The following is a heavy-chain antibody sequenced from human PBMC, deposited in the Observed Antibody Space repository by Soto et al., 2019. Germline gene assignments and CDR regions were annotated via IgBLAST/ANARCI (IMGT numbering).Heavy chain of an antibody. CDR3: ARGLTDGEGFGYYYGMDV. V-gene: IGHV4-4*02. D-gene: IGHD3-10*01. CDR1: GVSISSRSY. Sequence: SETLSLTCAVSGVSISSRSYWSWVRPPPGKGLEWRGEISHSGGTSYNPSLKSRGTVSLDKSENQFSLQLSSVTAADTADYYCARGLTDGEGFGYYYGMDVWGQGTTVTVSS. J-gene: IGHJ6*02. CDR2: ISHSGGT.